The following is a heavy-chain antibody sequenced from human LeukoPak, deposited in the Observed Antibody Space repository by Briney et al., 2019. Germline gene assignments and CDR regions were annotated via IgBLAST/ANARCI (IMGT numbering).Heavy chain of an antibody. V-gene: IGHV3-23*01. CDR3: AKYPFGSGSYRLFDY. J-gene: IGHJ4*02. CDR2: ISGSGGST. D-gene: IGHD3-10*01. CDR1: GFTFSSYA. Sequence: GGSLRLSCAASGFTFSSYAMSWVRQAPGKGLEWVSAISGSGGSTYYADSVKGRFTISRDNSKNTLYPQMNSLRAEDTAVYYCAKYPFGSGSYRLFDYWGQGTLVTVSS.